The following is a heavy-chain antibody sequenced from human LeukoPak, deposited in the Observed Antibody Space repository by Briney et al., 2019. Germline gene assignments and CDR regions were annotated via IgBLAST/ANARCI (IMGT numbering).Heavy chain of an antibody. CDR3: ARDKSAAADYYFDF. J-gene: IGHJ4*02. Sequence: PGRSLRLSCAASGFTFSKNAMHWVRQAPGKGLEWVAVISVDGRDLYHADSVKGRFTISRDNSKNTLYLQMTSLRTDDTAVNYCARDKSAAADYYFDFWGQGTLVTVSS. D-gene: IGHD3-10*01. V-gene: IGHV3-30*04. CDR2: ISVDGRDL. CDR1: GFTFSKNA.